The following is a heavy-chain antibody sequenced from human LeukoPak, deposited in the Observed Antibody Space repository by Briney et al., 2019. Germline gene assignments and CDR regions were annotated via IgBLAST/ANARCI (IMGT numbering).Heavy chain of an antibody. J-gene: IGHJ4*02. CDR3: ATNPTYCGGDCYEFLDY. D-gene: IGHD2-21*02. CDR2: IIPILGIA. CDR1: GGTFSSYA. V-gene: IGHV1-69*04. Sequence: SVKVSCKASGGTFSSYAISWVRQAPGQVLEWMGRIIPILGIANYAQKFQGRVTITADKSTSTAYMELSSLRSEDTAVYYCATNPTYCGGDCYEFLDYWGQGTLVTVSS.